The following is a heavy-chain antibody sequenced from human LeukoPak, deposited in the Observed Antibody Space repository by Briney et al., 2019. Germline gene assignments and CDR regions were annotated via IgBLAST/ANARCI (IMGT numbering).Heavy chain of an antibody. D-gene: IGHD2-2*02. CDR2: ISGSGSST. CDR1: GFTFSTYV. V-gene: IGHV3-23*01. Sequence: PGGSLRLSCAASGFTFSTYVMSWVRQAPGKGLEWVSTISGSGSSTYYADSVKGRFTISRDNSKNTLYPQMNSLRAEDTAVYYCAKSYCSSTSCYTNVFDYWGQGTLVTVSS. CDR3: AKSYCSSTSCYTNVFDY. J-gene: IGHJ4*02.